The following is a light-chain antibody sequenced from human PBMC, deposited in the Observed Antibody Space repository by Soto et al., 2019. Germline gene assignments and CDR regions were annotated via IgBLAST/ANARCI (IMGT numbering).Light chain of an antibody. CDR1: RSVGDN. CDR3: QKYNNWPET. CDR2: DAS. J-gene: IGKJ1*01. Sequence: MTQSPATLSLSPGEGATLSCRASRSVGDNLAWYQQKPGQAPRLLIYDASIRATGVPARVSGSGSGTDFTLTISSLKSEDFEVYFCQKYNNWPETFGQGTKVDIK. V-gene: IGKV3-15*01.